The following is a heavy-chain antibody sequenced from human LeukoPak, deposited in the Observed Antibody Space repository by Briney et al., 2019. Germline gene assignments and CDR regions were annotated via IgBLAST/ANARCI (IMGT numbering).Heavy chain of an antibody. CDR3: ARVTVTTGGVGWFDP. V-gene: IGHV1-2*02. J-gene: IGHJ5*02. Sequence: GASVKVSCKASGYTFTSYGISWVRQAPGQGLEWMGWINPNSGGTNYAQKFQGRVTMTRDTSISTAYMELSRLRSDDTAVYYCARVTVTTGGVGWFDPWGQGTLVTVSS. CDR2: INPNSGGT. D-gene: IGHD4-17*01. CDR1: GYTFTSYG.